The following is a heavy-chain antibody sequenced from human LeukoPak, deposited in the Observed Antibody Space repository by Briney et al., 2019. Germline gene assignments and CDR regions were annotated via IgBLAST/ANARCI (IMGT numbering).Heavy chain of an antibody. D-gene: IGHD3-9*01. CDR3: ARGGYILTGSGYYYYYGMDV. CDR1: GFTFSSYG. V-gene: IGHV3-33*01. CDR2: IWYDGSNK. Sequence: PGGSLRLSCAASGFTFSSYGMHWVRQAPGKGLEWVAVIWYDGSNKYYADSVKGRFTISRDNSKNTLYLQMNSLRAEDTAVYYCARGGYILTGSGYYYYYGMDVWGQGTTVTVSS. J-gene: IGHJ6*02.